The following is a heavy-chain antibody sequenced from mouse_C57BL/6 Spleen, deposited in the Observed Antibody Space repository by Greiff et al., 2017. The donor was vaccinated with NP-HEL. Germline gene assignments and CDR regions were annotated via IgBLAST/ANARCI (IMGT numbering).Heavy chain of an antibody. CDR3: AREFITTVVATPRAMDY. Sequence: VQLQQSGPELVKPGASVKMSCKASGYTFTDYNMHWVKQSHGKSLEWIGYINPNNGGTSYNQKFKGKATLTVNKSSSTAYMELRSLTSEDSAVYYCAREFITTVVATPRAMDYWGQGTSVTVSS. D-gene: IGHD1-1*01. J-gene: IGHJ4*01. CDR2: INPNNGGT. CDR1: GYTFTDYN. V-gene: IGHV1-22*01.